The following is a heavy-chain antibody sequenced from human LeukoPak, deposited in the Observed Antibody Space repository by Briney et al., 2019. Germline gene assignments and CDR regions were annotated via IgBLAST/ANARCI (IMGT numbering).Heavy chain of an antibody. Sequence: SETLSLTCTVSGGSISSSSYYWGWIRQPPGKGLEWIGSIYYSGSTYYNPSLKSRVTISVDTSKNQFSLKLSSVTAADTAVYYCAINLEYNWNYDSGQGTLVTVFS. CDR3: AINLEYNWNYD. J-gene: IGHJ4*02. CDR2: IYYSGST. CDR1: GGSISSSSYY. D-gene: IGHD1-7*01. V-gene: IGHV4-39*07.